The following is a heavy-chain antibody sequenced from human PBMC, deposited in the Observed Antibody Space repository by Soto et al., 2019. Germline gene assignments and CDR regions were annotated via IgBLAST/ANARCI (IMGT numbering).Heavy chain of an antibody. D-gene: IGHD4-17*01. Sequence: GGSLRLSCAASGFTFSSYWMHWVRQAPGKGLVWVSRINSDGSSTSYADSVKGRFTISRDNAKNTLYLQMNSLRAEDTAVYYCARGGTTVVTWGDYYNGMDVWGQGTTVTVSS. CDR1: GFTFSSYW. V-gene: IGHV3-74*01. CDR3: ARGGTTVVTWGDYYNGMDV. CDR2: INSDGSST. J-gene: IGHJ6*02.